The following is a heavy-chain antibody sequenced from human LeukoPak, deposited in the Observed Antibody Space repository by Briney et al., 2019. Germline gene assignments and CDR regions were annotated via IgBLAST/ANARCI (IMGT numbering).Heavy chain of an antibody. J-gene: IGHJ3*02. CDR3: ARDADFSSGGGWYDAFDI. CDR2: IKQDGNFT. V-gene: IGHV3-7*01. CDR1: GFTFRYYL. Sequence: GGSLRLSCAASGFTFRYYLIIWVRQAPGKGLEWVADIKQDGNFTNYLDTVKGRFTISRDNAKNSLYLQMSSLRGEDTAIYYCARDADFSSGGGWYDAFDIWGQGTMVTVSS. D-gene: IGHD6-19*01.